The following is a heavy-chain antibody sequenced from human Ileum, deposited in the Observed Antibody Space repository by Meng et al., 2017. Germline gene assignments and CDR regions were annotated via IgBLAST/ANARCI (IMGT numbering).Heavy chain of an antibody. J-gene: IGHJ4*02. CDR1: GFSVSDKY. CDR2: FYYDGNT. D-gene: IGHD3-10*01. CDR3: VREKSHFGELDL. Sequence: GEWVEFGGGLVQPGGSLGLSCAASGFSVSDKYMSWVRQAPGQGLEWVSVFYYDGNTDYADSVKGRFTISRDNSKNTLYLQMNSLRAEDTAVYYCVREKSHFGELDLWGQGTLVTVSS. V-gene: IGHV3-66*02.